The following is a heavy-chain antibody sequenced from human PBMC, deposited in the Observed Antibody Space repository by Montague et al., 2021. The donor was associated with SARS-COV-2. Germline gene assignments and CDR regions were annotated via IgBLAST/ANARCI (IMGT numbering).Heavy chain of an antibody. V-gene: IGHV6-1*01. CDR1: GDSVSSNRAA. Sequence: CAISGDSVSSNRAAWSWIRQSPSRGPEWLGRTYYRSKWYDDYAVSVRGRLTITPDTSENQFSLHLTSVTPEDTAVYYCVGGNLWFDSWGRGTLVTVSS. J-gene: IGHJ5*01. CDR2: TYYRSKWYD. CDR3: VGGNLWFDS. D-gene: IGHD2/OR15-2a*01.